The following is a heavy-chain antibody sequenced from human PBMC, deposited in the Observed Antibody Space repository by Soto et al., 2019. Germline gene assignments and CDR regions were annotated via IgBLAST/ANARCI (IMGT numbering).Heavy chain of an antibody. CDR1: GGSISSSSYY. Sequence: PSETLSLTCTVSGGSISSSSYYWGWIRQPPGKGLEWIGSIYYSGSTYYNPSLKSRVTISVDTSKNQFSLKLSSVTAADTAVYYCTTTYNWNYYFDYWGQGTLVTGSS. CDR3: TTTYNWNYYFDY. J-gene: IGHJ4*02. D-gene: IGHD1-7*01. V-gene: IGHV4-39*01. CDR2: IYYSGST.